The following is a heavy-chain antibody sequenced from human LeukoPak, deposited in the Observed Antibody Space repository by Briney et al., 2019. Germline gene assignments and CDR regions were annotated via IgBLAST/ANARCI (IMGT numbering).Heavy chain of an antibody. J-gene: IGHJ5*02. CDR3: ARGEDYGDRYNWFDP. V-gene: IGHV3-74*01. CDR1: GFTFSSYW. CDR2: INSDGSSA. Sequence: GGSLRLSCAASGFTFSSYWMHWVRQAPGKGLVWVSRINSDGSSASYADSVKGRFTISRDNAKNTLYLQMNSLRAEDTAVYYCARGEDYGDRYNWFDPWGQGTLVTVSS. D-gene: IGHD4-17*01.